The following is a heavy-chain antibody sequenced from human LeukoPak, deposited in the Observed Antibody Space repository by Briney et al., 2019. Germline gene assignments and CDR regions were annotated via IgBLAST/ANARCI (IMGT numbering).Heavy chain of an antibody. J-gene: IGHJ4*02. CDR3: VRGTPTPGMDY. CDR1: GYPFSAHF. D-gene: IGHD3-10*01. CDR2: IDTTTGNP. Sequence: ASVKVSCKASGYPFSAHFLNWVRQAPGQGLEWMGNIDTTTGNPRYAQDFTGRFVFSLDTSVSTAYLQITSLKADDTAAYYCVRGTPTPGMDYWGQGAQVTVSS. V-gene: IGHV7-4-1*02.